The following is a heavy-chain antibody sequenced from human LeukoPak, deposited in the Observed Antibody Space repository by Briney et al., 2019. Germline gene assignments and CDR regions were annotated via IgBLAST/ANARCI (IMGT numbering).Heavy chain of an antibody. CDR1: GYTFTSYY. Sequence: ASVKVSCKASGYTFTSYYMHWVRQAPGQGLEWMGIINPSGGSTSYAQKFQGRVTMTRDTSTSTVYMGLSSLRSEDTAVYYCARASYPSYYYYYMDVWGKGTTVTVSS. V-gene: IGHV1-46*03. J-gene: IGHJ6*03. CDR3: ARASYPSYYYYYMDV. CDR2: INPSGGST.